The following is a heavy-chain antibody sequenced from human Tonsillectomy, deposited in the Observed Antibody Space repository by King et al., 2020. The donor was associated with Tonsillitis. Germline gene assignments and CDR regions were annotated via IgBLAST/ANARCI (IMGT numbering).Heavy chain of an antibody. D-gene: IGHD3-22*01. Sequence: VQLVESGGGVVQPERSLRLSCAASGFTFSSYGMHWVRQAPGKGLEWVAVISYDGSNKYYADSVKGRFTISRDNSKNTLFLRMNSLRAEDTAVYYCARGDDSSGYYWSFDYWGQGTLVNVSS. V-gene: IGHV3-33*05. CDR1: GFTFSSYG. CDR2: ISYDGSNK. CDR3: ARGDDSSGYYWSFDY. J-gene: IGHJ4*02.